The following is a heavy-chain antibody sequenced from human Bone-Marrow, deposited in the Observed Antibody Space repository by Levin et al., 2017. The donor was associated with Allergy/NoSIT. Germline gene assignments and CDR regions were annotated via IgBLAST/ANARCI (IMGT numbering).Heavy chain of an antibody. V-gene: IGHV1-2*02. CDR3: ARSYYYDSSGYYGPLDY. D-gene: IGHD3-22*01. CDR1: GYTFTGYY. Sequence: GESLKISCKASGYTFTGYYMHWVRQAPGQGLEWVGWINPNSGGTNYAQKFQGRVTMTRDTSISTAYMELSRLRSDDTAVYYCARSYYYDSSGYYGPLDYWGQGTLVTVSS. CDR2: INPNSGGT. J-gene: IGHJ4*02.